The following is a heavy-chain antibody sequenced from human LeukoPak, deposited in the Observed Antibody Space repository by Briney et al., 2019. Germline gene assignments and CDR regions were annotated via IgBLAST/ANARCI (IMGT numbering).Heavy chain of an antibody. CDR2: INAGNGNT. CDR3: ERGPYSSGPTPFDY. J-gene: IGHJ4*02. CDR1: GYTFTSYA. D-gene: IGHD6-19*01. V-gene: IGHV1-3*01. Sequence: ASVKLSCTASGYTFTSYAMHWVRQAPGQRLEWMGWINAGNGNTKYSQKFKGRVTITRDTSANTAYMELSSLRSEDTAVYYCERGPYSSGPTPFDYWGQGTLVTVSS.